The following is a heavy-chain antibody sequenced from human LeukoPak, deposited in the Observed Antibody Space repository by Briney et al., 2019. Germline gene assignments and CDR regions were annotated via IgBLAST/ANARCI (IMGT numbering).Heavy chain of an antibody. V-gene: IGHV1-69*13. Sequence: VASVKVSCKASGGTFSSYAISWVRQAPGQGLEWMGGIIPIFGTANYAQKFQGRVTITADESTSTAYMELSSLRSEDTAVYYCARDRRDAAFDIWGQGTMVTVSS. CDR3: ARDRRDAAFDI. CDR2: IIPIFGTA. CDR1: GGTFSSYA. J-gene: IGHJ3*02.